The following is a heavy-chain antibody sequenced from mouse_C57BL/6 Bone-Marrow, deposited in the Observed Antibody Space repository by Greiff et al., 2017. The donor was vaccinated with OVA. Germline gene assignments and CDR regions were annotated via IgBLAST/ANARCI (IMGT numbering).Heavy chain of an antibody. D-gene: IGHD1-1*01. V-gene: IGHV1-18*01. CDR2: INPNNGGT. J-gene: IGHJ1*03. Sequence: EVQLQQSGPELVKPGASVKIPCKASGYTFTDYNMDWVKQSHGKSLEWIGDINPNNGGTIYNQKFKGKATLTVAKSSSTAYMELRSLTSEDTAVYYCARYYYGAPSWYFDVWGTGTTVTVSS. CDR1: GYTFTDYN. CDR3: ARYYYGAPSWYFDV.